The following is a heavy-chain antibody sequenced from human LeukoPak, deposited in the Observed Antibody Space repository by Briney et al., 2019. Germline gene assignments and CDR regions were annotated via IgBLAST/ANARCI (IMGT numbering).Heavy chain of an antibody. D-gene: IGHD2-15*01. CDR3: ARGVCSGGSCYRRGIIFDY. CDR2: MNPNSGNT. V-gene: IGHV1-8*01. CDR1: GYTFTSYD. Sequence: ASVKVSCEASGYTFTSYDINWVRQATGQGLEWMGWMNPNSGNTGYAQKFQGRVTMTRNTSISTAYMELSSLRSEDTAVYYCARGVCSGGSCYRRGIIFDYWGQGTLVTVSS. J-gene: IGHJ4*02.